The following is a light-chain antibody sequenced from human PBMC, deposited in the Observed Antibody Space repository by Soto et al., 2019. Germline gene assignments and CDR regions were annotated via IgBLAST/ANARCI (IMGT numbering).Light chain of an antibody. CDR2: WAS. Sequence: DIVMTQSPDSLAVSLGERATINCKSSRSVLYSSNNKNFLAWYQQKPGQPPKLLINWASTRESGVPDRFSGSGSGTDFTLTISSLQAEDVAVYYCQQYYVTPWTIGQGTKVEIK. V-gene: IGKV4-1*01. J-gene: IGKJ1*01. CDR1: RSVLYSSNNKNF. CDR3: QQYYVTPWT.